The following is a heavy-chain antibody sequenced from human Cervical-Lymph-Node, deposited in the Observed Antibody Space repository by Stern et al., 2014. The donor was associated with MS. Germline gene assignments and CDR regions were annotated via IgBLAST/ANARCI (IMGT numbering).Heavy chain of an antibody. D-gene: IGHD5-24*01. Sequence: VQLVESGGGVVQPGRSLRPSCAASGFTFSNYAMHWVRQAPGTGLEWVAVISYDGNNKYYAASVTGRFTVSRDNSKNTLYLQMNSLRPEDTAMYYCARSKSTRLQSGSAFDIWGQGTMVTVSS. V-gene: IGHV3-30*04. CDR2: ISYDGNNK. CDR3: ARSKSTRLQSGSAFDI. J-gene: IGHJ3*02. CDR1: GFTFSNYA.